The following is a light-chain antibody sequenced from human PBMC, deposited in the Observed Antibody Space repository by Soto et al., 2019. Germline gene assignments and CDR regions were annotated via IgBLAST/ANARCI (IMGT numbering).Light chain of an antibody. CDR2: EVN. CDR3: SSYAGSNNFPYV. J-gene: IGLJ1*01. Sequence: LTQPPSASGSPGQPVTISCTGTSSDVGSCNCVSWYQQYPGKAPKLMIYEVNKRPSGVPDRFSGSKSGSTASLTVSGLQAEDEADYYCSSYAGSNNFPYVFGTGT. CDR1: SSDVGSCNC. V-gene: IGLV2-8*01.